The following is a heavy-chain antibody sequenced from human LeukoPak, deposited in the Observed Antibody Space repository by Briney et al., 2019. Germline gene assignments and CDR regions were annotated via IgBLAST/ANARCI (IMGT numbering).Heavy chain of an antibody. CDR2: IKHGGSEK. D-gene: IGHD3-3*01. CDR3: SWSGEAD. V-gene: IGHV3-7*01. CDR1: GFTFSSYA. J-gene: IGHJ4*02. Sequence: GGSLRLSCAASGFTFSSYAMHWVRQAPGKGLEWVANIKHGGSEKYYVDSVKGRFTISRDSAKNSLYLQMNSLRVEDTAVYYCSWSGEADWGQGTLVTVSS.